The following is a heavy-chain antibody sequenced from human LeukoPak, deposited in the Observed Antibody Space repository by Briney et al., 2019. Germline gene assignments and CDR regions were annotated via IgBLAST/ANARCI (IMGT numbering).Heavy chain of an antibody. Sequence: ASVKVSCKVSGYTLTELSMHWVRQAPGKGLEWMGGFDPEDGETIYAQKFQGRVTMTEDTSTDTAYMELSSLRSEDTAVYYCATVIRRAYFHWLLDYWGQGTLVTVSS. CDR2: FDPEDGET. D-gene: IGHD3-9*01. V-gene: IGHV1-24*01. CDR1: GYTLTELS. CDR3: ATVIRRAYFHWLLDY. J-gene: IGHJ4*02.